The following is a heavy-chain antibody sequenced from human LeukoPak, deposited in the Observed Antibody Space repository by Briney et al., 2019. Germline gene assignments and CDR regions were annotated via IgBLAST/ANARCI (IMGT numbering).Heavy chain of an antibody. J-gene: IGHJ4*02. D-gene: IGHD3-16*01. CDR2: VMSGRGST. Sequence: GGSLRLSCAASGFSVSDYSISWIRQSPGKGPEWISYVMSGRGSTNYADSVKGRLTISRDNAKNSVALQLDGLRADDTAVYFCTRERRGSYYAFESWGQGTLVTVSS. CDR1: GFSVSDYS. CDR3: TRERRGSYYAFES. V-gene: IGHV3-11*05.